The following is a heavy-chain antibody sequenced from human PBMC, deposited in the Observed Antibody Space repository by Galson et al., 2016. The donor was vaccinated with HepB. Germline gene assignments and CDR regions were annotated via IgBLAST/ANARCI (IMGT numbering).Heavy chain of an antibody. CDR1: KSTFSRYG. CDR3: ARDRGVISKGAIYPLYYCDMDV. J-gene: IGHJ6*02. V-gene: IGHV3-66*01. CDR2: IYSGGNT. D-gene: IGHD2-2*02. Sequence: SLRLSCAASKSTFSRYGMHWVRQAPGKGLEWVSLIYSGGNTLYADSVKGRFSISRDNSKNTLYLQMNSLSAEDTAVYYCARDRGVISKGAIYPLYYCDMDVWGQGTTVTVSS.